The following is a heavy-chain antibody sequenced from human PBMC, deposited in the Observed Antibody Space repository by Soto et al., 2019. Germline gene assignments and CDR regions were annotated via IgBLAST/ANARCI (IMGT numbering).Heavy chain of an antibody. V-gene: IGHV1-2*02. CDR3: ALEPTGTAGFDY. Sequence: QVQMVQSGAEVKKPGASVKVSCKASGHTFTGHHMHWVRQAPGQGLEWRGLIDLDIGDTKYAQKFQGRVTSPSDTSITTDYMELRGLRSDDTAVYYCALEPTGTAGFDYWGQGTLVTVSS. D-gene: IGHD2-21*02. CDR2: IDLDIGDT. J-gene: IGHJ4*02. CDR1: GHTFTGHH.